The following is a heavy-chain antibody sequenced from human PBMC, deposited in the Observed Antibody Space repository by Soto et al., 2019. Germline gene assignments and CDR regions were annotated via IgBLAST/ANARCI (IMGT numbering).Heavy chain of an antibody. CDR1: GFTFSNYG. CDR2: ISSSSTHK. CDR3: ARDASVTVSSRAFDI. V-gene: IGHV3-21*01. Sequence: EVQLVESGGGLVKPGGSLRLSCAASGFTFSNYGMIWVHQAPGEGLEWVSFISSSSTHKFYADSVKGRLTISRDNAKNSLSLQMNSLRAEDTAVYYWARDASVTVSSRAFDIWGQSTMVTVSS. D-gene: IGHD1-20*01. J-gene: IGHJ3*02.